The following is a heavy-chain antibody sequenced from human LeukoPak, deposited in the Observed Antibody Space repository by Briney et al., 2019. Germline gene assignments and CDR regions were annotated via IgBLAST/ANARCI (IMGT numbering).Heavy chain of an antibody. CDR1: GFTFSDYY. J-gene: IGHJ4*02. Sequence: GGSLRLSCAASGFTFSDYYMSWIRQAPGKGLEWVSYISGRNYITYADSVEGRFTISRDNAKNSLFVQMNSLRAEDTAVYYCARVRGGNFDFWGQGTLVTVSS. V-gene: IGHV3-11*05. D-gene: IGHD3-10*01. CDR2: ISGRNYI. CDR3: ARVRGGNFDF.